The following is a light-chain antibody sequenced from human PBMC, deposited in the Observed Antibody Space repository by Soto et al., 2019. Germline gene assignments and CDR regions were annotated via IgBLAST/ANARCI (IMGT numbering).Light chain of an antibody. CDR2: EVS. V-gene: IGLV2-14*01. CDR3: TSYTTTSTLRV. Sequence: QSALTQPASVSGSPGQSITISCTGTSSDVGAYTSVSWYQQHPGKAPKLMIYEVSNRPSGVSNRFSGSKSANTASLTISGLQADDEAHYYCTSYTTTSTLRVFGGGTKLTVL. J-gene: IGLJ3*02. CDR1: SSDVGAYTS.